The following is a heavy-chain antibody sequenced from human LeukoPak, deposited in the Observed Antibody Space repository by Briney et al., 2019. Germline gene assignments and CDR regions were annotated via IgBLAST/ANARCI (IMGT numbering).Heavy chain of an antibody. CDR3: ARDWSTLANWYYYYYMDV. CDR1: GFTVSSNY. CDR2: ISSSSSYI. V-gene: IGHV3-21*01. Sequence: PGGSLRLSCAASGFTVSSNYMSWVRQAPGKGLEWVSSISSSSSYIYYADSVKGRFTISRDNAKNSLYLQMNSLRAEDTAVYYCARDWSTLANWYYYYYMDVWGKGTTVTVSS. D-gene: IGHD1-1*01. J-gene: IGHJ6*03.